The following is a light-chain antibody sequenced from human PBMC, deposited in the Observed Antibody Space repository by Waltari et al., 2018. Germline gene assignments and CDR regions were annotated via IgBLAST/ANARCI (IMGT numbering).Light chain of an antibody. CDR1: HFVSSNY. J-gene: IGKJ4*01. CDR2: DAP. CDR3: QQYGNSPLT. Sequence: EIVLTQSPGTLSLSPGDRATLSCRASHFVSSNYLAWYQQKPGQTPRLLIYDAPARATGIADRFSGSGSGTDFTLTISRLEPEDFAVYYCQQYGNSPLTFGGGTKVE. V-gene: IGKV3-20*01.